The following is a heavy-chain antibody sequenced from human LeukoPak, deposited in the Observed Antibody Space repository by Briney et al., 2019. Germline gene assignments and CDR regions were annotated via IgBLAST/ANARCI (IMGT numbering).Heavy chain of an antibody. D-gene: IGHD3-22*01. CDR1: GFTFSDYT. V-gene: IGHV3-43*01. Sequence: GGSLRLSCAASGFTFSDYTMHWVRQAPGKGLEWVSLISWDGGSTYYADSVKGRFTISRDNSKNSLYLQMNSLRTEDTALYYCAKDKSSGYSLSGMDVWGQGTTVTVSS. CDR3: AKDKSSGYSLSGMDV. J-gene: IGHJ6*02. CDR2: ISWDGGST.